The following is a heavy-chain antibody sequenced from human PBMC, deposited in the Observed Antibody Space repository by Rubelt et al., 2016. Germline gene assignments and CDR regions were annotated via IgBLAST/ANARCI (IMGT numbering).Heavy chain of an antibody. V-gene: IGHV4-39*01. Sequence: QLQLQESGPGLVEPSETLSLTCTVSGGSISSTTYYWGWIRQPPGKGLEWIGTIYYSGSTFYDPSLKSRVTISVDTSKNQFSLKLSSVTAADTAVYYCARRPYGGGDGYFFDYWGQGSLVTVSS. D-gene: IGHD2-21*01. J-gene: IGHJ4*02. CDR3: ARRPYGGGDGYFFDY. CDR1: GGSISSTTYY. CDR2: IYYSGST.